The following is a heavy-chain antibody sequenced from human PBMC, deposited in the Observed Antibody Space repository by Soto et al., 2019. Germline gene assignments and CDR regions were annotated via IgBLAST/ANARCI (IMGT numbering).Heavy chain of an antibody. D-gene: IGHD3-3*01. J-gene: IGHJ6*03. CDR2: MYYSAMT. CDR1: GGSIRSHN. V-gene: IGHV4-59*08. CDR3: ARHLFDSWKGYPYYYYMDV. Sequence: QVQLQESGPGLVKPSETLSLTCSVPGGSIRSHNWSWIRQPPGKGLEWIGCMYYSAMTENNPSLKSRVTISAYTSNNQVSLKLSSVTAADTAVYYCARHLFDSWKGYPYYYYMDVWGKGTAVTVSS.